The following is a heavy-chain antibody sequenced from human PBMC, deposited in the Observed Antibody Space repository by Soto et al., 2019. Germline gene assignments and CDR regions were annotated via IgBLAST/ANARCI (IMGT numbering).Heavy chain of an antibody. D-gene: IGHD3-22*01. V-gene: IGHV4-31*03. CDR2: IYYSGGT. J-gene: IGHJ5*02. CDR1: GGSISSGGYY. Sequence: QVQLQESGPGLVKPSQTLSLTCTVSGGSISSGGYYWSWIRQHPGKVLEWFGYIYYSGGTYYNPSIKSRVTISVDTSKNQFSLKLSPVTAADTAVYYCAREFGRVRGVVVITDGNWFAPWGQGTLVTVSS. CDR3: AREFGRVRGVVVITDGNWFAP.